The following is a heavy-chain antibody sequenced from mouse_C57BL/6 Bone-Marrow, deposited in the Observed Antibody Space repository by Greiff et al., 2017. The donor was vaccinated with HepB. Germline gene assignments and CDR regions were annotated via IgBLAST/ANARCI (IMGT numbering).Heavy chain of an antibody. D-gene: IGHD1-1*01. Sequence: QVHVKQPGAELVKPGASVKLSCKASGYTFTSYWMHWVKQRPGQGLEWIGMIHPNSGSTNYNEKFKSKATLTVDKSSSTAYMQLSSLTSEDSAVYYCARGDYYGSREVYWYFDAWGTGTTVTVSS. CDR1: GYTFTSYW. V-gene: IGHV1-64*01. J-gene: IGHJ1*03. CDR2: IHPNSGST. CDR3: ARGDYYGSREVYWYFDA.